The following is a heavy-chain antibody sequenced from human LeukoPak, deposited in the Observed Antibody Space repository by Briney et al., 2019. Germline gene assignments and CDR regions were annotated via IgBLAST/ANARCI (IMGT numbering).Heavy chain of an antibody. CDR3: AKDRPGYCSSGSGDGY. D-gene: IGHD2-15*01. J-gene: IGHJ4*02. Sequence: PGGSLRLSCAASGFTFSSYAMSWVRQAPGKGLEWVSAISGSGGSTYYADSVKGRFTISRDNSKNTLYLQMNSLRAEDTAVYYCAKDRPGYCSSGSGDGYWGQGTLVTVSS. V-gene: IGHV3-23*01. CDR1: GFTFSSYA. CDR2: ISGSGGST.